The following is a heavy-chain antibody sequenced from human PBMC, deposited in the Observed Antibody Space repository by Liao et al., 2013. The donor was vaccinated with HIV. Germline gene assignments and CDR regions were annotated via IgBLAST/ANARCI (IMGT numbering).Heavy chain of an antibody. CDR2: IYDSDNA. CDR3: ARSGNSYYLNYFDL. V-gene: IGHV4-30-4*08. D-gene: IGHD2-2*01. Sequence: QVQLQESGPGLVKPSQTLSLTCTVSGGSMSSGDYYWSWIRQPPGKGLEWIGYIYDSDNAYYNPSLKSRVTISLDTSKNQFSLKLSSVTAADTAVYYCARSGNSYYLNYFDLWGQGTLVTVSS. CDR1: GGSMSSGDYY. J-gene: IGHJ4*02.